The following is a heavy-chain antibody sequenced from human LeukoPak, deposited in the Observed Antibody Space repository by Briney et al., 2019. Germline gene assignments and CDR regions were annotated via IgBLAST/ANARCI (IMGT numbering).Heavy chain of an antibody. J-gene: IGHJ4*02. V-gene: IGHV4-59*01. CDR2: IYYSGST. Sequence: SETLSLTCAVYGGSFSGYYWSWIRQPPGKGLEWIGYIYYSGSTNYNPSLKSRVTISVDTSKDQFSLKLSSVTAADTAVYYCARDHYYYGSGSYYNPLGYWGQGTLVTVSS. D-gene: IGHD3-10*01. CDR3: ARDHYYYGSGSYYNPLGY. CDR1: GGSFSGYY.